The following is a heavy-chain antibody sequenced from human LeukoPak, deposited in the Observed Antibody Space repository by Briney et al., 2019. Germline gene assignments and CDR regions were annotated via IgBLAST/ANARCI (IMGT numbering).Heavy chain of an antibody. CDR1: GGSFSGYY. D-gene: IGHD5-24*01. CDR3: AREGTIKPNWFDP. Sequence: SETLSLTCAVYGGSFSGYYWSWIRQPPGKGLEWIGEINHSGSTNYNPSLKSRVTISVDTSKNQFSLKLSSVTAADTAVYYCAREGTIKPNWFDPWGQGTLVTVSS. CDR2: INHSGST. J-gene: IGHJ5*02. V-gene: IGHV4-34*01.